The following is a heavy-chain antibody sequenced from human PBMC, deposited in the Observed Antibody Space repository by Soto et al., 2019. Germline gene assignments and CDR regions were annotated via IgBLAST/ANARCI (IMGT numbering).Heavy chain of an antibody. J-gene: IGHJ4*02. D-gene: IGHD6-19*01. V-gene: IGHV3-7*03. CDR3: AREMHLGSGWGDIDI. Sequence: DVQLVESGGALVQPGGSLGLSCAVSGFTVSAKWMSWVRQAPGKGLECLANINEDGSKKLYVDSVKGRFTISKDNAKNSLSLQLGSLRADDTAVYYCAREMHLGSGWGDIDIWGRGTMVTVSS. CDR2: INEDGSKK. CDR1: GFTVSAKW.